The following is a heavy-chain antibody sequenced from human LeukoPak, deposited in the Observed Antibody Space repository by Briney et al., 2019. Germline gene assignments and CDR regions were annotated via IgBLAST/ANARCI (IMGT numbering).Heavy chain of an antibody. CDR2: IKSKTDGGTT. CDR1: GFTFSNAW. Sequence: PGGSLRLSCAASGFTFSNAWMSWVRQAPGKGLEWVGRIKSKTDGGTTDYAAPVKGRFTISRDDSKHTLYLQMNSLKTEDTAVYYCTTLPDSGIAVAGLFDYWGQGTLVTVSS. V-gene: IGHV3-15*01. CDR3: TTLPDSGIAVAGLFDY. D-gene: IGHD6-19*01. J-gene: IGHJ4*02.